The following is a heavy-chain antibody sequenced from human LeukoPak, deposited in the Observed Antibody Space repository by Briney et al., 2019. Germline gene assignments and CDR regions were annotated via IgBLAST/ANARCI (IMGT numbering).Heavy chain of an antibody. V-gene: IGHV3-33*01. J-gene: IGHJ4*02. CDR1: GFSFSNYD. D-gene: IGHD4-17*01. Sequence: PGGSLRLSCAASGFSFSNYDMHWVRQAPGKGLEWVAVIWYDGSNKYYADSVKGRFTISRDNSKNTLYLQMNSLRVEDTAVYYCARDDPTVTTKQNFDYWGQGTLVTVSS. CDR3: ARDDPTVTTKQNFDY. CDR2: IWYDGSNK.